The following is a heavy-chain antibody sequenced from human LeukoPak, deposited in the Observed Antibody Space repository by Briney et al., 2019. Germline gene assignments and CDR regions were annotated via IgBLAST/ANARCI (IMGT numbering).Heavy chain of an antibody. CDR2: ISSSSSYI. V-gene: IGHV3-21*01. Sequence: GGSLRLSCAASGFTFSSYAMNWVRQAPGKGLEWVSSISSSSSYIYYADSVKGRFTISRDNAKNSLYLQMNSLRAEDTAVYYCARDPKRFLEWRDAFDIWGQGTMVTVSS. CDR1: GFTFSSYA. J-gene: IGHJ3*02. D-gene: IGHD3-3*01. CDR3: ARDPKRFLEWRDAFDI.